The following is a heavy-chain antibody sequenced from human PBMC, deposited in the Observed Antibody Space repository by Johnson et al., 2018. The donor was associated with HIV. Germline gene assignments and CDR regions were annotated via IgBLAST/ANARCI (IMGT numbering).Heavy chain of an antibody. V-gene: IGHV3-53*01. CDR2: IHSGDTT. CDR3: ATLTVRSRAFDL. Sequence: MLLVESGGGLIQPGGSLRLSCAASDFTVSGNYMSWVRQAPGKGLEWVSLIHSGDTTTYADSVKGRFTVSRDNAKRSLYLQLSNLRAEDTALYYCATLTVRSRAFDLWGQGTLVTVSS. D-gene: IGHD4-17*01. CDR1: DFTVSGNY. J-gene: IGHJ3*01.